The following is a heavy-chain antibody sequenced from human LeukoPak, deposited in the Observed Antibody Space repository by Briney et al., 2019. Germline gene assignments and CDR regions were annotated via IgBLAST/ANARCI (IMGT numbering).Heavy chain of an antibody. J-gene: IGHJ6*03. D-gene: IGHD6-6*01. CDR2: MNPNSGNT. Sequence: ARVKVSCKASGYTFTSYDINWVRQATGQGREWMGWMNPNSGNTGYAQKFRGRVTLTRIPSISTAYMELSSLRSEDTAVYYCAREYSSSSYYYYYYMDVWGKGTTVPVSS. CDR3: AREYSSSSYYYYYYMDV. V-gene: IGHV1-8*01. CDR1: GYTFTSYD.